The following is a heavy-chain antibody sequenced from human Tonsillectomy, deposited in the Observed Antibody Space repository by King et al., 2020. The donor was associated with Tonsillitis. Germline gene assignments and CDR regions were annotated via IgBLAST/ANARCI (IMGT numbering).Heavy chain of an antibody. Sequence: QLVQSGAEVKKPGSSVKVSCKASGGTFNNYAISWVRQAPGQGLEWMGRIIPVLGTAKYAQKFQGRIMITADKATSTVNMEMSSLTSEDTANYFCARTFAATRGYYFDYWGQGSPVTVSS. CDR2: IIPVLGTA. CDR1: GGTFNNYA. V-gene: IGHV1-69*04. J-gene: IGHJ4*02. CDR3: ARTFAATRGYYFDY. D-gene: IGHD2-15*01.